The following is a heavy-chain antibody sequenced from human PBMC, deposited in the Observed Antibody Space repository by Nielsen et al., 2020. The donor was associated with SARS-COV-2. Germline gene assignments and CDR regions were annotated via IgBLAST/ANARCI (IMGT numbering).Heavy chain of an antibody. D-gene: IGHD2-8*01. J-gene: IGHJ6*03. Sequence: SETLSLTCSVSGGSISSGNYYWGWIRQPPGKGLEWIGSIHYSGRTPPLKSRVTISVDRSKNQFSLKLSSATAADTAIYYCAREGDCKNGICHIRGMDVWGKGTTVTVSS. CDR3: AREGDCKNGICHIRGMDV. CDR2: IHYSGRT. V-gene: IGHV4-39*07. CDR1: GGSISSGNYY.